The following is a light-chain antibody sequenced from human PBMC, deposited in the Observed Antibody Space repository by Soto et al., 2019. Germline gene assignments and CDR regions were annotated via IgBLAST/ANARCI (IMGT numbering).Light chain of an antibody. J-gene: IGLJ2*01. CDR3: ATWDSSLSVGV. V-gene: IGLV1-51*01. CDR1: SSDIGSNY. Sequence: QSVLTQPPSVSAAPGQKVTISCSGSSSDIGSNYVSWYQHLPGTAPKLLIYENDKRPSGIPDRFSGSKSGTSGTLAITGLQTGDEADYYCATWDSSLSVGVFGGGTQLTVL. CDR2: END.